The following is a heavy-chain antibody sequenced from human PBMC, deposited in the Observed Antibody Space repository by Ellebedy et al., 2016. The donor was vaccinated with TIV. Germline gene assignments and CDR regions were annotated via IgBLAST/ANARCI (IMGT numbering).Heavy chain of an antibody. Sequence: MPSETLSLTCTVSGGSISSSFYYWGWLRQPPGKGLEWIGSVYYTGSTYYNPSLKSRVSISVDTSKKQFSLRLNSVTAADTAVYYCARADSGSYWYPFDSWGQGTLVTVSS. J-gene: IGHJ4*02. CDR3: ARADSGSYWYPFDS. CDR1: GGSISSSFYY. D-gene: IGHD1-26*01. V-gene: IGHV4-39*07. CDR2: VYYTGST.